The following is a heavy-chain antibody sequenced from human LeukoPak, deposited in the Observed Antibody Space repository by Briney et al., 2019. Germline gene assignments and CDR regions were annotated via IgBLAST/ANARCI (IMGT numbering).Heavy chain of an antibody. V-gene: IGHV3-48*03. CDR1: GFPFSSYE. CDR3: ARGRGGDY. J-gene: IGHJ4*02. CDR2: ISSSGNAI. D-gene: IGHD3-16*01. Sequence: GGSLRLSCAASGFPFSSYEMNWVRQAPGKGLEWVSYISSSGNAIYYADSVKGRFTISRDNAKNSLYLQMNSLRAEDTAVYYCARGRGGDYWGQGTLVTVSS.